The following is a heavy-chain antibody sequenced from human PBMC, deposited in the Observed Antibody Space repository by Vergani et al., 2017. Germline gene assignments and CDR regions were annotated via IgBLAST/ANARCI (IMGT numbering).Heavy chain of an antibody. V-gene: IGHV1-46*01. CDR1: GGTFSSNS. Sequence: QGQLAQSGAEVKKPGSSVKVSCKASGGTFSSNSISWVRQAPGQGLEWMGIVNFVTGAATSPQKFEGRITMTRDTSTATFYMDLSSLKYEDTAIYYCARSIGYCTSGSCRPYYFDLWGQGTLVTVSS. D-gene: IGHD2-15*01. J-gene: IGHJ4*02. CDR2: VNFVTGAA. CDR3: ARSIGYCTSGSCRPYYFDL.